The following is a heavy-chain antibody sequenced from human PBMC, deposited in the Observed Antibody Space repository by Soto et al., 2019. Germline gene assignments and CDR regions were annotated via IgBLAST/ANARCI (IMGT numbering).Heavy chain of an antibody. CDR1: GGSISSGDYY. Sequence: SETLSLTCTVSGGSISSGDYYWSWIRQPPGKGLEWIGYIYYSGSTYYNPSLKSRVTISVDTSKNQFSLKLSSVTAADTAVYYCARGQMVTAYYTIYYYYGMDVWGQGTTVTVSS. D-gene: IGHD5-18*01. J-gene: IGHJ6*02. CDR3: ARGQMVTAYYTIYYYYGMDV. V-gene: IGHV4-30-4*01. CDR2: IYYSGST.